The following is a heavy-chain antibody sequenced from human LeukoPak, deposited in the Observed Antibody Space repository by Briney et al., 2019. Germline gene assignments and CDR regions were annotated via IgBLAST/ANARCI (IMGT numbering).Heavy chain of an antibody. J-gene: IGHJ4*02. D-gene: IGHD3-10*01. CDR1: GYTFTSYD. CDR3: ARDLDGSGSSTFDY. Sequence: GASVKVSCKTSGYTFTSYDINWVRQATGQGLEWMGWMSPNSGNTGYAQKFQGRVTITADESTSTAYMELSSLRSEDTAVYYCARDLDGSGSSTFDYWGQGTLVTVSS. CDR2: MSPNSGNT. V-gene: IGHV1-8*01.